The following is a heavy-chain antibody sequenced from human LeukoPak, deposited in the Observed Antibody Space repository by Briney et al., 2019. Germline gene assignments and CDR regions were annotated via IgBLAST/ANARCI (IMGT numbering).Heavy chain of an antibody. CDR3: ARGEFYYDR. J-gene: IGHJ4*02. CDR1: GYIFTSNS. Sequence: ASVKVSCKPSGYIFTSNSIMWVRQAPGQGLEWMGWISTFNGYTNYAMNLQGRVTMTRDTSTRTVYMEMRNMRSDDTAVYYCARGEFYYDRWGQGTLVTVSS. V-gene: IGHV1-18*04. CDR2: ISTFNGYT. D-gene: IGHD3-16*01.